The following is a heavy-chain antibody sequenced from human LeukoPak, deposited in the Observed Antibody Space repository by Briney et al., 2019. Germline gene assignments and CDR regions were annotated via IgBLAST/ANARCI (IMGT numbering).Heavy chain of an antibody. CDR3: ARVPLYYYDSSGYYPEAFDI. V-gene: IGHV4-30-4*01. CDR2: IYYSGST. Sequence: SQTLSLTCTVSGGSTSSGDYYWSWIRQPPGKGLEWIGYIYYSGSTYYNPSLKSRVTISVDTSKNQFSLKLSSVTAADTAVYYCARVPLYYYDSSGYYPEAFDIWDQGTMVTVSS. CDR1: GGSTSSGDYY. J-gene: IGHJ3*02. D-gene: IGHD3-22*01.